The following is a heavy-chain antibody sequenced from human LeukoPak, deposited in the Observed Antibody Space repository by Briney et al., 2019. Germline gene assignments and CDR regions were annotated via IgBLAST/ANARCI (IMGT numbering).Heavy chain of an antibody. V-gene: IGHV4-38-2*02. CDR1: GYSIRSGYY. CDR3: ASTSNYYDSSGYYYGLRY. CDR2: LYRSVGT. J-gene: IGHJ4*02. Sequence: SETLSLTCTVSGYSIRSGYYWGWIRQPLGKGLEWIGSLYRSVGTYYNPSLKSRVTISVDTSKNQFSLKLSSLTAANTAVYYFASTSNYYDSSGYYYGLRYWGQGTLVTVSS. D-gene: IGHD3-22*01.